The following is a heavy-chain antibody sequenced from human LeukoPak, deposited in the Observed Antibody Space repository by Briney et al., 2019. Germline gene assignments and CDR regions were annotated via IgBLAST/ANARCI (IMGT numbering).Heavy chain of an antibody. CDR2: ISSSSSYT. CDR1: GFTFSSDS. D-gene: IGHD3-3*01. CDR3: AREISRVLLFLGSKVDAFDI. J-gene: IGHJ3*02. Sequence: GGSLSLSCAASGFTFSSDSINWVRQAPRQRLLWVSSISSSSSYTYYVASVKVRFTISRDNAKTSLYLQMNTLTAADTAVYYFAREISRVLLFLGSKVDAFDIWGQGTMVTVS. V-gene: IGHV3-21*01.